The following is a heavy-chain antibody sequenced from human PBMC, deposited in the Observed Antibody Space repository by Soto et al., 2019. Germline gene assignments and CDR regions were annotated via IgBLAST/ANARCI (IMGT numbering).Heavy chain of an antibody. J-gene: IGHJ4*02. CDR1: GYTLTELS. CDR3: ATIGRPPGLWFGEFLDY. CDR2: FDPEDGET. Sequence: ASVKVSCKVSGYTLTELSMHWVRQAPGKGIEWMGGFDPEDGETIYAQKFQGRVTMTEDTSTDTAYMELSSLRSEDTAVYYCATIGRPPGLWFGEFLDYWGQGTLVTVSS. V-gene: IGHV1-24*01. D-gene: IGHD3-10*01.